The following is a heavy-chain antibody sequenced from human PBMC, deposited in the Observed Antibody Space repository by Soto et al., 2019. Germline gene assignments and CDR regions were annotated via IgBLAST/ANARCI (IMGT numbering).Heavy chain of an antibody. CDR2: ISGYDGNT. CDR1: GYTFTNYG. Sequence: QVQEVQSGDEVKKPGASVKVSCKASGYTFTNYGFSWVRQAPGQGLEWMGWISGYDGNTKYAEKFQGRVTMTTDTSTSTAHMELRSLRSDDTAVYYCAREGQAPYYHYGMDVWGQGTAVTVSS. CDR3: AREGQAPYYHYGMDV. V-gene: IGHV1-18*01. J-gene: IGHJ6*02.